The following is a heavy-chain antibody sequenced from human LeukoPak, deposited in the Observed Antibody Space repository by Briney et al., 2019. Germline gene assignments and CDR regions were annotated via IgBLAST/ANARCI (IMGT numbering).Heavy chain of an antibody. V-gene: IGHV4-39*07. CDR1: GGSISSSSYY. Sequence: PSETLSLTCTVSGGSISSSSYYWGWIRQPPGKGLEWIGSIYYSGSTYYNPSLKSRVTISVDTSKNQFSLKLSSVTAADTAVYYCARVVSYYYDSSGPGGAFDIWGQGTMVTVSS. CDR2: IYYSGST. J-gene: IGHJ3*02. CDR3: ARVVSYYYDSSGPGGAFDI. D-gene: IGHD3-22*01.